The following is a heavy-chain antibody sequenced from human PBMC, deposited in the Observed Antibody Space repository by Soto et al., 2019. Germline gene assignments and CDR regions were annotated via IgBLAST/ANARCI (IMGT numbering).Heavy chain of an antibody. CDR2: MNPGSGKT. J-gene: IGHJ5*02. CDR3: ARMASFCTLNWFDP. Sequence: QVQLVQSGAEVKDPGASVRVSCKASGYTFINYDISWVRQATGQGLEWMGWMNPGSGKTGYANKFQGRVTMTRDAATITAHLEQISLTYEETAVYYCARMASFCTLNWFDPWGPGTLVTVSS. D-gene: IGHD3-3*02. V-gene: IGHV1-8*02. CDR1: GYTFINYD.